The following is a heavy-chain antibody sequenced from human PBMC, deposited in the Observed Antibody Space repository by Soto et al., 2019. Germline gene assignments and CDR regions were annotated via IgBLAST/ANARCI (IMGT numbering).Heavy chain of an antibody. CDR2: ISYDGSNK. Sequence: GESLKISCAASGFTFSSYAMHWVRQAPGKGLEWVAVISYDGSNKYYADSVKGRFTISRDNSKNTLYLQMNSLRAEDTAVYYCAREKMTDYYGSGGFNYWGQGTLVTVSS. CDR1: GFTFSSYA. D-gene: IGHD3-10*01. V-gene: IGHV3-30*04. CDR3: AREKMTDYYGSGGFNY. J-gene: IGHJ4*02.